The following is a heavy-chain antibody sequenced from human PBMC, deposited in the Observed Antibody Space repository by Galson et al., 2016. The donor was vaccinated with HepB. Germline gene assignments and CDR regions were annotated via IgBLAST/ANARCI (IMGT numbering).Heavy chain of an antibody. V-gene: IGHV4-61*02. CDR2: IYASGTT. CDR1: GGSIKFGTYY. Sequence: TLSLTCTVSGGSIKFGTYYWSWIRQPAGKGLEWIGRIYASGTTKYNPSFRSRVTISLDTSKNQFSLRLSSVAAADTAVYYCAREREDYYGSGPSIYFFVYWGQGTLVTVSS. J-gene: IGHJ4*02. CDR3: AREREDYYGSGPSIYFFVY. D-gene: IGHD3-10*01.